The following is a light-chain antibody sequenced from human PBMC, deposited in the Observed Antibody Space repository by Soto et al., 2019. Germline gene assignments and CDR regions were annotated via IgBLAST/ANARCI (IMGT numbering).Light chain of an antibody. CDR3: QQYGSSPALT. J-gene: IGKJ4*01. CDR2: GAS. CDR1: QSVSSRY. V-gene: IGKV3-20*01. Sequence: EMVLTRCPGSRPLSLGERATLSCRAGQSVSSRYLAWYQQIPGQAPRLLIYGASSRATGIPDRFSGSGPGTDFTLTISRLEPEEFAVYYCQQYGSSPALTFGGGTKVDI.